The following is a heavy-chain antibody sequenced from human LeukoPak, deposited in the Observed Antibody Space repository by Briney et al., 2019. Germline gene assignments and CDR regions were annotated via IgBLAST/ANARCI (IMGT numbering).Heavy chain of an antibody. J-gene: IGHJ4*02. Sequence: PGGSLRLSCAASGFPFSSYSMHWVRQAPGKGLEWLSYISSSSTTIYNADSVRGRFTISRDNAKNSLFLQMNSLRAEDTAVYSCARGGGFCGSTSCYGIDSWGQGTLVTVS. V-gene: IGHV3-48*01. CDR2: ISSSSTTI. CDR3: ARGGGFCGSTSCYGIDS. CDR1: GFPFSSYS. D-gene: IGHD2-2*01.